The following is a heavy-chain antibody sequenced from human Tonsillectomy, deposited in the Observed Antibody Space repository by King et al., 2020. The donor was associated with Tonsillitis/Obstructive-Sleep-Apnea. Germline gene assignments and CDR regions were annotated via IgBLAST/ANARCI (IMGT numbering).Heavy chain of an antibody. CDR2: ISSSGSTI. Sequence: VQLVESGGGLVQPGGSLRLSCAASGFTFSSYEMNWVRQAPGKGLEWVSYISSSGSTIYYADSVKGRFTISRDNAKNSLYLQMNSLRAEDTAVYYCARDVYGFWSGYPNWFDPWGQGTLVTVSS. CDR1: GFTFSSYE. CDR3: ARDVYGFWSGYPNWFDP. D-gene: IGHD3-3*01. V-gene: IGHV3-48*03. J-gene: IGHJ5*02.